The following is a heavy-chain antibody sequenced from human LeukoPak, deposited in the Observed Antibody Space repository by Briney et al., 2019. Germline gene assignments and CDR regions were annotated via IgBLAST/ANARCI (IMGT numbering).Heavy chain of an antibody. J-gene: IGHJ6*02. CDR1: GGSISSSSYC. V-gene: IGHV4-39*07. Sequence: SETLSLTCTVSGGSISSSSYCWGWIRQPPGKGLEWIGSIYYSGSTYYNPSLRSRVTMSLDTSKNQVSLKLSSVTAADTAVYYCARVSSAGPYYYGLDVWGQGTTVTVSS. D-gene: IGHD3-22*01. CDR2: IYYSGST. CDR3: ARVSSAGPYYYGLDV.